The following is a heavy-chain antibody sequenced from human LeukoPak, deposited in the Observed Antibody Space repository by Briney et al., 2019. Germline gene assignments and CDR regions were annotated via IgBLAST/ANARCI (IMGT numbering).Heavy chain of an antibody. CDR1: GGTFSSYA. CDR2: IIPIFGTA. CDR3: AREGGYCSGGSCYSWASGVHAFDI. V-gene: IGHV1-69*05. Sequence: GASVKVSCKASGGTFSSYAISWVRQAPGQGLEWMGRIIPIFGTANYAQKFQGRVTITTDESTSTAYMELSSLRSEDTAVYYCAREGGYCSGGSCYSWASGVHAFDIWGQGTMVTVSS. D-gene: IGHD2-15*01. J-gene: IGHJ3*02.